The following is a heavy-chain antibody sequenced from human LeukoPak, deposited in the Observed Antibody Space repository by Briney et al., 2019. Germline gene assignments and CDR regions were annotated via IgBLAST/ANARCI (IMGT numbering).Heavy chain of an antibody. J-gene: IGHJ4*02. CDR3: TTEPTYYYDSSGYSEFDY. D-gene: IGHD3-22*01. CDR2: IKSKTDGGTT. V-gene: IGHV3-15*01. Sequence: GGSLRLSCAASGFTFSNAWMSWVRQAPGKGPEWVGRIKSKTDGGTTDYAAPVKGRFTISRDDSKNTLYLQMNSLKTEDTAVYYCTTEPTYYYDSSGYSEFDYWGQGTLVTVSS. CDR1: GFTFSNAW.